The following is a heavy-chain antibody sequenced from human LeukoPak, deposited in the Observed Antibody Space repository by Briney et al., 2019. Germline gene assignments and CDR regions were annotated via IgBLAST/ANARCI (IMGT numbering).Heavy chain of an antibody. V-gene: IGHV4-4*07. CDR2: IYSSGST. Sequence: PSETLSLTCTVSGGSMSSYYWSWIRQPAGKGLEWIGRIYSSGSTNYNPSLKSRVTMSVDTSKNQFSLKLSSVTAADTAMYYCATYHCSSVCRFDNWGQGTLVTVSS. CDR3: ATYHCSSVCRFDN. CDR1: GGSMSSYY. J-gene: IGHJ4*02. D-gene: IGHD2-2*01.